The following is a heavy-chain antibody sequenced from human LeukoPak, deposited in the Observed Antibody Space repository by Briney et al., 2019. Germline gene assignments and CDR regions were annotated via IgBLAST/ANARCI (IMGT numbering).Heavy chain of an antibody. Sequence: ASVKVSCKASGYTFTSYYMHWVRQAPGQGLEWMGIINPSGGSTSYAQKFQGGVTMTRDTSTSTVYMELSSLRSEDTAVYYCARVGSGSYNAGSSDYWGQGTLVTVSS. CDR2: INPSGGST. D-gene: IGHD1-26*01. CDR3: ARVGSGSYNAGSSDY. J-gene: IGHJ4*02. V-gene: IGHV1-46*01. CDR1: GYTFTSYY.